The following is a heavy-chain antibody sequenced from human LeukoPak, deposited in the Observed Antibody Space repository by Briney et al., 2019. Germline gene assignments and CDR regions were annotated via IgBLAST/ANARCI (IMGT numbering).Heavy chain of an antibody. CDR3: ARGGDTFGGVIVTPFDY. CDR2: INPSGGST. CDR1: GYTFTSYY. D-gene: IGHD3-16*02. V-gene: IGHV1-46*01. Sequence: ASVKVSCKASGYTFTSYYMHWVRQAPGQGLEWKGIINPSGGSTSYAQKFQGRVTMTRDTSTSTVYMELSSLRSEDTAVYYCARGGDTFGGVIVTPFDYWGQGTLVTVSS. J-gene: IGHJ4*02.